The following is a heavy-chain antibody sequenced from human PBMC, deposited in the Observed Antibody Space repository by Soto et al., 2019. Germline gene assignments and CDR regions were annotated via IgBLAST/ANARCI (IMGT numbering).Heavy chain of an antibody. CDR3: ANERRSYVDV. CDR1: GFTFSSFA. V-gene: IGHV3-23*01. Sequence: EVQLLESGGGLVQPGGSLRLSCAASGFTFSSFAMNWVRQAPGKGPECVSAIPGRGGNAYYADSVKGRFTMSRDHSKTTLYLQMDSLRAEDTAVYYCANERRSYVDVWGKGTTVTVSS. CDR2: IPGRGGNA. J-gene: IGHJ6*03.